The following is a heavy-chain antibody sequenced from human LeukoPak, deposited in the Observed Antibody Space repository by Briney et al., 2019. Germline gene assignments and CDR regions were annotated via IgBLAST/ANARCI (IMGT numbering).Heavy chain of an antibody. CDR2: INHSVST. Sequence: SEPLSLPCAVYGGSFIGYYWRWIRRPPGKGLEGMGEINHSVSTNYHPSLKSRVTISVDTSKNQFSLKLSSVTAADTAVYYCARVMPYGVYPYTPPGYFDYWGQGTLVTVSS. J-gene: IGHJ4*02. CDR1: GGSFIGYY. D-gene: IGHD4-17*01. V-gene: IGHV4-34*01. CDR3: ARVMPYGVYPYTPPGYFDY.